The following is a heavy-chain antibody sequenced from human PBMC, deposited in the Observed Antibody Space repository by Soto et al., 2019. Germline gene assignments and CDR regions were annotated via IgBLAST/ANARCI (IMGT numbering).Heavy chain of an antibody. J-gene: IGHJ4*02. D-gene: IGHD2-2*01. CDR1: GYPFPSFE. CDR3: ARESNHYQDLVQN. V-gene: IGHV1-3*01. CDR2: ISNAGSGNT. Sequence: ASVKVSCKTSGYPFPSFEVHWIRQAPGQRPEWMGGISNAGSGNTKYSQKFQDRLTITGDKRATTVYMALSSLTSEDTATYYCARESNHYQDLVQNWGQGTQVTVSS.